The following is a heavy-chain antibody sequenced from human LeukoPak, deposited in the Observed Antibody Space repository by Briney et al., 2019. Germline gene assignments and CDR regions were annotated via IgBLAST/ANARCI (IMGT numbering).Heavy chain of an antibody. J-gene: IGHJ3*02. V-gene: IGHV4-59*01. D-gene: IGHD5-12*01. CDR2: IYYSGST. CDR3: ARDGSGYEVDAFDI. CDR1: GGSISSYY. Sequence: SETLSLTCTVSGGSISSYYWSWIRQPPGKGLEWIGYIYYSGSTNYNPSLKGRVTISVDTSKNQFSLKLSSVTAADTAVYYCARDGSGYEVDAFDIWGQGTMVTVSS.